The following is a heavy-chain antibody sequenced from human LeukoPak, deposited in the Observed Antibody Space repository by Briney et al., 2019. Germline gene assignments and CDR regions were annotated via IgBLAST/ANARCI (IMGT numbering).Heavy chain of an antibody. CDR3: ARSLMTTVVTPNYY. V-gene: IGHV1-18*04. Sequence: GASVKVSCKASGYTFTGYYMHWVRQAPGQGLEWMGWISAYNGNTNYAQKLQGRVTMTTDTSTSTAYMELRSLRSDDTAVYYCARSLMTTVVTPNYYWGQGTLVTVSS. CDR2: ISAYNGNT. J-gene: IGHJ4*02. D-gene: IGHD4-23*01. CDR1: GYTFTGYY.